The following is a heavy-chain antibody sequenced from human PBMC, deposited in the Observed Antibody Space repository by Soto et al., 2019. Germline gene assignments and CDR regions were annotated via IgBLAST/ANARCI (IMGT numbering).Heavy chain of an antibody. V-gene: IGHV4-59*12. J-gene: IGHJ6*02. CDR1: GDSMTNDY. CDR2: IYYSGKT. D-gene: IGHD3-3*01. CDR3: ARGDLREGRTIFGVAYYYYYGMDV. Sequence: SETLSLTCIVSGDSMTNDYWTWIRRPPGKGLEWIGYIYYSGKTDYNPSLQSRVSISIDTSRKQFSLKLSSVTAADTAVYYCARGDLREGRTIFGVAYYYYYGMDVWGQGTTVTVSS.